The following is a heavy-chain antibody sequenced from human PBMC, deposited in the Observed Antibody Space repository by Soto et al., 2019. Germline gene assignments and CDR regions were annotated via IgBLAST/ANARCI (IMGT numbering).Heavy chain of an antibody. V-gene: IGHV4-30-2*05. Sequence: SETLSLTCAVSGGSISSGGYSWSWIRQPPGKGLEWIGYMCHSGSTYYNPSLKSRVTISIDTSKNQFSLKLSSVTAADTAVYYCASRKSSPYFDYWGQGTLVTVS. J-gene: IGHJ4*02. CDR3: ASRKSSPYFDY. CDR2: MCHSGST. CDR1: GGSISSGGYS. D-gene: IGHD3-10*01.